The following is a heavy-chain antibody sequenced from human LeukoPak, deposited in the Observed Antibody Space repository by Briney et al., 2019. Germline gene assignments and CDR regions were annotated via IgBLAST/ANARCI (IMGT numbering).Heavy chain of an antibody. CDR3: AKIGGAHYDFWSGYYTGDYFDY. V-gene: IGHV4-34*01. Sequence: PSETLSLTCAVYGGSFSGYYWSWIRQPPGKGLEWIGEINHSGSTNYNPSLKSRVTISVDKSKNQFSLKLSSVTAADTAVYYCAKIGGAHYDFWSGYYTGDYFDYWGQGTLVTVSS. CDR2: INHSGST. D-gene: IGHD3-3*01. J-gene: IGHJ4*02. CDR1: GGSFSGYY.